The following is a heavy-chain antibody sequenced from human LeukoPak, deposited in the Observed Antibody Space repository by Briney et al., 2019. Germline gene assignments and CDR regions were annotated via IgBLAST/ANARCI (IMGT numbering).Heavy chain of an antibody. J-gene: IGHJ5*02. CDR3: AREDRHGTSGVVGFDP. Sequence: SETLSLTCTVSGGSISSGSYCWNWIRQPAGKGLEWIGRIYTSGSTNYNPSLKSRVTISTDTSKNQFSLKLSSVTAADTGVYFCAREDRHGTSGVVGFDPWGQGTLVTVSS. CDR1: GGSISSGSYC. D-gene: IGHD3-3*01. CDR2: IYTSGST. V-gene: IGHV4-61*02.